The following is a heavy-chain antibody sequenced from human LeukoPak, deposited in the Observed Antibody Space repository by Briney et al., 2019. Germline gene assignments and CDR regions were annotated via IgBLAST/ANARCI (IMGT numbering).Heavy chain of an antibody. J-gene: IGHJ4*02. CDR3: ASAGGSYSGDFDY. D-gene: IGHD1-26*01. V-gene: IGHV4-59*11. CDR2: IYYSGST. CDR1: GGSISSHY. Sequence: SETLSLTCTVFGGSISSHYWSWIRQPPGKGLEWIGYIYYSGSTNYNPSLKSRVTISVDTSKNQFSLKLSSVTAADTAVYYCASAGGSYSGDFDYWGQGTLVTVSS.